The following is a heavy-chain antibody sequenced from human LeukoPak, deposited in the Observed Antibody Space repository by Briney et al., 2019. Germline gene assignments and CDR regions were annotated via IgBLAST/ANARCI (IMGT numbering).Heavy chain of an antibody. D-gene: IGHD5-24*01. V-gene: IGHV1-18*01. CDR1: GYTFTSYG. CDR2: ISAYNGNT. CDR3: ARDGGRDGYNHKSRDDY. J-gene: IGHJ4*02. Sequence: ASVKVSCKASGYTFTSYGISWVRQAPGQGLEWMGWISAYNGNTNYAQKLQGRVTMTTDTSTSTAYMELRSLRSDDTAVYYCARDGGRDGYNHKSRDDYWGQGTLVTVSS.